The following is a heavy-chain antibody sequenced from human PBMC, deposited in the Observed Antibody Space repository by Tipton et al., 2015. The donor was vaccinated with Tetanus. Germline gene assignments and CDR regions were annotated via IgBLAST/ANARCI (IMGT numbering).Heavy chain of an antibody. CDR2: ISGSGATT. V-gene: IGHV3-23*01. CDR1: GFVFRSFA. J-gene: IGHJ4*02. Sequence: LSLTCAASGFVFRSFAMSWVRQAPGKGLEWVSSISGSGATTDYAASVKGRFTISSDSSKNTLYLQMNSLRVEDTAVYYCARHGDGSSGYYYYFDYWGQGTRVTVSS. CDR3: ARHGDGSSGYYYYFDY. D-gene: IGHD3-22*01.